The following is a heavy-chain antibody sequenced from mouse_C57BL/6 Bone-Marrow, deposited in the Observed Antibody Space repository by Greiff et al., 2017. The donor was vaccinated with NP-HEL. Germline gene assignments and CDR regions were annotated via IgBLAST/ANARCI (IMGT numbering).Heavy chain of an antibody. J-gene: IGHJ3*01. CDR3: ARGRGYDGYYSAWFAY. CDR1: GYTFTSYW. CDR2: IHPNSGST. Sequence: QVQLQQPGAELVKPGASVKLSCKASGYTFTSYWMHWVKQRPGQGLEWIGMIHPNSGSTNYNEKFKSKATLTVDKSSSTAYMQLSSLTSEDSAVYYCARGRGYDGYYSAWFAYWGQGTLVTVSA. D-gene: IGHD2-3*01. V-gene: IGHV1-64*01.